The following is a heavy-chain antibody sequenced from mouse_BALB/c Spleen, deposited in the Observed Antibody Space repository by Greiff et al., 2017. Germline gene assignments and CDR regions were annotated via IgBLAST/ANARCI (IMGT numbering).Heavy chain of an antibody. CDR1: GFTFSSYA. J-gene: IGHJ4*01. CDR3: ARGLIPYYAMDY. CDR2: ISSGGST. Sequence: EVHLVESGGGLVKPGGSLKLSCAASGFTFSSYAMSWVRQTPEKRLEWVASISSGGSTYYPDSVKGRFTISRDNARNILYLQMSSLRSEDTAMYYCARGLIPYYAMDYWGQGTSVTVSS. V-gene: IGHV5-6-5*01.